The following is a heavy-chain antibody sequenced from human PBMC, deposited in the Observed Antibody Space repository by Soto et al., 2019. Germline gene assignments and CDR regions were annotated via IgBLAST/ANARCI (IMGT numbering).Heavy chain of an antibody. J-gene: IGHJ1*01. CDR1: GGSFSGYY. V-gene: IGHV4-34*01. CDR3: ARRDSSSPFQH. D-gene: IGHD6-6*01. Sequence: SETLSLTCAVYGGSFSGYYWSWIRQPPGKGLEWIGEINHSGSTNYNPSLKSRVTISVDTSKNQFSLKLSSVTAADTAVYYCARRDSSSPFQHWGQGTLVTVSS. CDR2: INHSGST.